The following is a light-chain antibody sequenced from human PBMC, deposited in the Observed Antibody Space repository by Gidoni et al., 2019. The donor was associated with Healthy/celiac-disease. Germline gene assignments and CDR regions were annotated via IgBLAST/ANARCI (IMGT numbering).Light chain of an antibody. Sequence: DIQMTQSPSSLSASVGDRVTITCRASQSISSYLNWYQQKPGKAPKLLIYAASSLQSGVPSRFSGSGSGTDFTLTISSLQPEDFATYYCQQSYSTPRTFXQXTKVXSK. CDR1: QSISSY. V-gene: IGKV1-39*01. CDR2: AAS. J-gene: IGKJ1*01. CDR3: QQSYSTPRT.